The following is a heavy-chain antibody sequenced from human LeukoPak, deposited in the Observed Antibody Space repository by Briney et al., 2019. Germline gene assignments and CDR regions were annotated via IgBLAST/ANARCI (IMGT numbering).Heavy chain of an antibody. J-gene: IGHJ6*02. V-gene: IGHV3-23*01. CDR3: AKDTYDYGDYVGYYYYYGMDV. CDR1: GFTFSSYA. CDR2: ISGSGGST. D-gene: IGHD4-17*01. Sequence: GGSLRLSCAASGFTFSSYAMSWVRQAPGKGLEWVSAISGSGGSTYYADSVKGRFTISRDNSKNTLYLQMNSLRAEDTAVYYCAKDTYDYGDYVGYYYYYGMDVWGQGTTVTVSS.